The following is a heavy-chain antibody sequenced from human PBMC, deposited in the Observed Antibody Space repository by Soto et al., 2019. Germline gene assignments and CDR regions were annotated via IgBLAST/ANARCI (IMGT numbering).Heavy chain of an antibody. V-gene: IGHV1-18*04. J-gene: IGHJ5*02. D-gene: IGHD3-10*01. CDR1: GYTFSNYG. CDR2: INPYSGNT. CDR3: ARVNQSQYRRGDNWFDP. Sequence: QVQLVQSGAEVKKPGAPVKVSCKASGYTFSNYGLSWVRQAPGQGLEWMGWINPYSGNTKYIQKLQGRVTLTTDTSTSTAYMELRSLRSDDTAVYYCARVNQSQYRRGDNWFDPWGQGTLVTVSS.